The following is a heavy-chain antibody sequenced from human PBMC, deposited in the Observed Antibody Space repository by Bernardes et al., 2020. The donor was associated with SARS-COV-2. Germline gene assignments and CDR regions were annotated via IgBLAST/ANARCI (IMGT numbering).Heavy chain of an antibody. CDR2: VNESGST. Sequence: SETLSLTCAVSGGSITDYYWSWIRQSPGEGLEWIGEVNESGSTAYNPSLKSRVTISVDTSKNLFSLKVTPVTAADTAVYYCAREEDAYNAFDYWGQGILVTVSS. D-gene: IGHD1-1*01. CDR3: AREEDAYNAFDY. V-gene: IGHV4-34*01. J-gene: IGHJ4*02. CDR1: GGSITDYY.